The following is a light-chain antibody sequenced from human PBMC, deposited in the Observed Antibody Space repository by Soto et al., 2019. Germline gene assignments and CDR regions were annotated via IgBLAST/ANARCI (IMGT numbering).Light chain of an antibody. CDR3: QQYDDLPT. CDR2: DAS. V-gene: IGKV1-33*01. CDR1: QDISDY. J-gene: IGKJ1*01. Sequence: DIQMTQSPSSLSASVGDRVTITCQASQDISDYLNWYQQKPGKAPKLLIYDASNLETGVPSRFSGSGSGTDFTFTISSLQPEDFATYYCQQYDDLPTFGQGTKVEIK.